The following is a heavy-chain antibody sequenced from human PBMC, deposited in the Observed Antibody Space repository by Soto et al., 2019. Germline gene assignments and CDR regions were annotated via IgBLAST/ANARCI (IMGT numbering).Heavy chain of an antibody. V-gene: IGHV3-33*01. Sequence: GGSLRLSCAASGFTFSSYGMHWVRQAPGKGLEWVAVIWYDGSNKYYADSVKGRFTISRDNSKNTIYLQANSLRAEDTAVYYCAREPYGDSRYFYYWSQGNPVTVSS. J-gene: IGHJ4*02. CDR3: AREPYGDSRYFYY. CDR2: IWYDGSNK. CDR1: GFTFSSYG. D-gene: IGHD2-21*02.